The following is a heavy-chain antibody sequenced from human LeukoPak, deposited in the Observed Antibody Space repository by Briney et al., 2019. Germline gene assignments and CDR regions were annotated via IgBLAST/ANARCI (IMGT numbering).Heavy chain of an antibody. CDR3: ARDQYSSGWHYRPDGAFDI. CDR1: GDSVSSNSAA. J-gene: IGHJ3*02. Sequence: SQTLSLTCAISGDSVSSNSAAWNWIRQSPSRGLEWLGRTYYRSKWYNDYAVSVKSRITINPDTSKNQFSLKLSSVTAADTAVYYCARDQYSSGWHYRPDGAFDIWGQGTMVTVSS. CDR2: TYYRSKWYN. V-gene: IGHV6-1*01. D-gene: IGHD6-19*01.